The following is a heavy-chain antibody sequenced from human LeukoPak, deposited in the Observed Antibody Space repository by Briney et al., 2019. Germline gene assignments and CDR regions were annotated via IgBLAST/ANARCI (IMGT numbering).Heavy chain of an antibody. V-gene: IGHV3-30-3*01. CDR2: ISYDGTNK. D-gene: IGHD1-1*01. CDR1: GFTFSIYA. J-gene: IGHJ6*02. Sequence: GGSLRLSCAASGFTFSIYAMHWVRQAPGKGLEWVAVISYDGTNKYYADSVKGRFTISRDNSKNTLYLQMNSLRAEDTAVYYCARGDATGHFYYHGMDVWGQGTTVTVSS. CDR3: ARGDATGHFYYHGMDV.